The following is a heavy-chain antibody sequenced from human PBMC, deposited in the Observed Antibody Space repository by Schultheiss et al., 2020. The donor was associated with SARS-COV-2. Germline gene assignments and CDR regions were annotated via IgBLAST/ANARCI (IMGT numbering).Heavy chain of an antibody. CDR2: IYYSGST. J-gene: IGHJ6*02. V-gene: IGHV4-61*01. D-gene: IGHD2-21*01. CDR1: GGSVSSGSYY. Sequence: SETLSLTCTVSGGSVSSGSYYWSWIRQPPGKGLEWIGYIYYSGSTYYNPSLKSRVTISVDTSKNQFSLKLSSVTAADTAVYYCARRGGDEYSNAMDVWGQGTTVTVSS. CDR3: ARRGGDEYSNAMDV.